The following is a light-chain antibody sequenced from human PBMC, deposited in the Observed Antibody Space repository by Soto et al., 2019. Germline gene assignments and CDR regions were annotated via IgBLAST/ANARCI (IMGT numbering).Light chain of an antibody. CDR2: AAS. CDR3: QQLNSYPRLFT. J-gene: IGKJ3*01. Sequence: IQLTQSPSSLSASVGDRVTITCRARQGISSYLAWYQQKPGKAPKLLIYAASTLQSGVPSRFSGSGSGTDFTPTIISLQPEDFATYYSQQLNSYPRLFTFGPGTKVDIK. CDR1: QGISSY. V-gene: IGKV1-9*01.